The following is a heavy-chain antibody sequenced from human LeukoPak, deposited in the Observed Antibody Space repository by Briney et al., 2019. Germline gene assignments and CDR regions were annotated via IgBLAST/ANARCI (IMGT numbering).Heavy chain of an antibody. CDR1: GGSISSSNW. J-gene: IGHJ3*02. CDR2: IYHSGST. V-gene: IGHV4-4*02. CDR3: VLRITIFRDAFDI. D-gene: IGHD3-10*01. Sequence: SGTLSLTCAVSGGSISSSNWWSWVRRPPGKGLEWIGEIYHSGSTNYNPSLKSRVTISVDKSKNQFSLKLSSVTAADTAVYYCVLRITIFRDAFDIWGQGTMVTVSS.